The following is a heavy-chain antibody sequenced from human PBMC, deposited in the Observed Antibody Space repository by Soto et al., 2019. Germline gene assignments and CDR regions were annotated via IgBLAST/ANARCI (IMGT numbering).Heavy chain of an antibody. CDR1: GGSVSSGNYY. V-gene: IGHV4-61*01. D-gene: IGHD3-16*01. CDR3: ARGLGGLPDY. Sequence: SETLSLTCTVSGGSVSSGNYYWSWIRQPPGKGLEWIGYIFHTGTTNYNPSLKSRVTISVDTSKNQFSLKLSSVTAADTAVYYCARGLGGLPDYWGQGTLVTVSS. J-gene: IGHJ4*02. CDR2: IFHTGTT.